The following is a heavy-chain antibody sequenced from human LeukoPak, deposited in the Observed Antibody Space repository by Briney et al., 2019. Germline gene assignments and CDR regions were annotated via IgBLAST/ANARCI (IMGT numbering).Heavy chain of an antibody. CDR2: INHSGST. CDR1: GGSFSGYY. V-gene: IGHV4-34*01. Sequence: SETLSLTCAVYGGSFSGYYWSWIRQPPGKGLEWIGEINHSGSTNYNPSLKSRATISVDTSKNQFSLKLSSVTAADTAVYYCARAPYDYAKVQLDYWGQGTLVTVSS. D-gene: IGHD4-17*01. J-gene: IGHJ4*02. CDR3: ARAPYDYAKVQLDY.